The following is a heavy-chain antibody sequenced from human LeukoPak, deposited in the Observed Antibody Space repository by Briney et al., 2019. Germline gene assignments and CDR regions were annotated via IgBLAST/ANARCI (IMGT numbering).Heavy chain of an antibody. D-gene: IGHD3-22*01. CDR1: GYTFTRCA. CDR3: AAHLSDSSGYFSY. J-gene: IGHJ4*02. Sequence: ASVKVSCKASGYTFTRCAMNWVRQAPGQGLGYMGWIDTNTGNPTYAQGFTGRFVFSLDTSVSTAYLQISSLKAEDTAVYYCAAHLSDSSGYFSYWGQGALVTVSS. CDR2: IDTNTGNP. V-gene: IGHV7-4-1*02.